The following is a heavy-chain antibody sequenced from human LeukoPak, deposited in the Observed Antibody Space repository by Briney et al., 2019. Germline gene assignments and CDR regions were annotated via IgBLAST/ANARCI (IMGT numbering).Heavy chain of an antibody. J-gene: IGHJ4*02. Sequence: GESLKISCKGSGYSFTSYWIAWVRQMPGKGLDWMGIIYPGDSDTRYSPSFQGQVTISADKSICTAYLQWSSLKASDTAMHYCARLGNSDSSGYYYYWGQGTLVTVSS. CDR1: GYSFTSYW. CDR3: ARLGNSDSSGYYYY. V-gene: IGHV5-51*01. D-gene: IGHD3-22*01. CDR2: IYPGDSDT.